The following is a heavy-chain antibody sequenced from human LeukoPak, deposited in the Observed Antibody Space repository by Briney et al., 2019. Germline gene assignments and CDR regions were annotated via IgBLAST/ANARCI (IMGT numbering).Heavy chain of an antibody. J-gene: IGHJ6*02. CDR3: ARDHGYDFWSSSGMDV. V-gene: IGHV3-48*01. CDR1: GFTFSSYS. Sequence: GGSLRLSCAASGFTFSSYSMNWVRQAPGKGLEWVSYIGSSSSTIYYADSVKGRFTISRDNAKNSLYLQMNSLRAEDTAVYYCARDHGYDFWSSSGMDVWGQGTTVTVSS. CDR2: IGSSSSTI. D-gene: IGHD3-3*01.